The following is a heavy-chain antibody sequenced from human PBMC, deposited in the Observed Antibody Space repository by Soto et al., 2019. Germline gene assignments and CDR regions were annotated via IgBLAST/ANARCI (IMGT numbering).Heavy chain of an antibody. V-gene: IGHV4-31*03. J-gene: IGHJ1*01. CDR1: GGSIRSGGYN. CDR2: IFHTGNT. Sequence: TLSLTCTVSGGSIRSGGYNWSWIRQLAGKGREWIGYIFHTGNTYYNPSLKSRVTISVDTSQNQFSLRLSSVTAAVTARYYCARDQGKLIAPAQWGQGVLVTVSS. CDR3: ARDQGKLIAPAQ. D-gene: IGHD3-22*01.